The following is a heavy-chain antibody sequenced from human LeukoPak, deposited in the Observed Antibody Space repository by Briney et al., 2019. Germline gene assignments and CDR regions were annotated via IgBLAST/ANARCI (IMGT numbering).Heavy chain of an antibody. V-gene: IGHV3-7*03. J-gene: IGHJ6*03. Sequence: GGSLRLSCAVSGFTFTSYWMSWVRQAPGKGLEWVANIKDDGGEKYYVDSVKGRFTISRDNTKNLLFLQMNSLRGEDTAVYYCARDGYSGSYYRLYYFFMDVWGKGTTVTISS. CDR1: GFTFTSYW. CDR3: ARDGYSGSYYRLYYFFMDV. D-gene: IGHD1-26*01. CDR2: IKDDGGEK.